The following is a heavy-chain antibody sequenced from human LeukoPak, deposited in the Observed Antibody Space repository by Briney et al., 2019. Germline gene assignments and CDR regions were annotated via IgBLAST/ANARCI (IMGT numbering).Heavy chain of an antibody. J-gene: IGHJ4*02. D-gene: IGHD3-22*01. CDR3: ARDYYYDSSGYLGY. CDR2: ISSSGSTI. V-gene: IGHV3-11*01. CDR1: GFTFSDYY. Sequence: GGSLRLSCAASGFTFSDYYMSWIRQAPGKGLEWVSYISSSGSTIYYADSVKDRFTISRDNAKNSLYLQMNSLRAEDTAVYYCARDYYYDSSGYLGYWGQGTLVTVSS.